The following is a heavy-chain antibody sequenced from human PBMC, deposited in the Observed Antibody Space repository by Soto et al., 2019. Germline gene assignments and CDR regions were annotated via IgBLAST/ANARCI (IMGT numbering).Heavy chain of an antibody. D-gene: IGHD3-22*01. J-gene: IGHJ4*02. V-gene: IGHV4-59*01. CDR3: ARHYDSSGYYSSSFDY. Sequence: PSETLSLTCTVSGGSINSYYWSWIRQPPGKGLEWLGYIYYSGGTNYNPSLKSRVTISVDTSKNQFSPKLRSVTAADTAVYYCARHYDSSGYYSSSFDYWGQGTLVTVSS. CDR2: IYYSGGT. CDR1: GGSINSYY.